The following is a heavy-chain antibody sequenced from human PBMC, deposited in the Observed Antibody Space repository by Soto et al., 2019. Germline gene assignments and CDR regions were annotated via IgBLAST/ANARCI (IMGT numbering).Heavy chain of an antibody. D-gene: IGHD6-13*01. V-gene: IGHV3-23*01. CDR3: AKDRDGAAAGPTKFYGMYV. J-gene: IGHJ6*02. CDR1: GFTFSSYA. Sequence: EVQLLESGGGLVQPGGSLRLSCAASGFTFSSYAMSWVRQAPGKGLEWVSVISGSGDSTYYADSERGRFTISRDNSKNTLYLQMNSLRAEDTAVYYCAKDRDGAAAGPTKFYGMYVWGQGTTVTVSS. CDR2: ISGSGDST.